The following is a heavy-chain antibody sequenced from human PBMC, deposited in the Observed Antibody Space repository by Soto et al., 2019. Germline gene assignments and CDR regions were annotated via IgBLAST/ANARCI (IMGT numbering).Heavy chain of an antibody. D-gene: IGHD5-18*01. J-gene: IGHJ4*02. CDR1: GFTFSSYG. Sequence: GGSLRLSCAASGFTFSSYGMHWVRQAPGKGLEWVAVISYDGSNKYYADSVKGRFTISRDNSKNTLYLQMNSLRAEDTAVYYCAKDLSRIQLWLLPYYYFDYWGQGALVTVSS. V-gene: IGHV3-30*18. CDR3: AKDLSRIQLWLLPYYYFDY. CDR2: ISYDGSNK.